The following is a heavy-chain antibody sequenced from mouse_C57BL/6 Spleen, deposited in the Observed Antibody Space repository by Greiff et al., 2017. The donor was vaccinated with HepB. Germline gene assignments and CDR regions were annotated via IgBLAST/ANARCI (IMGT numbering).Heavy chain of an antibody. CDR3: AREGTYGNYWYFDV. CDR1: GYTFTSYW. D-gene: IGHD2-1*01. J-gene: IGHJ1*03. CDR2: INPSNGGT. Sequence: QVQLQQSGTELVKPGASVKLSCKASGYTFTSYWMHWVKQRPGQGLEWIGNINPSNGGTNYNEKFKSKATLTVDKSSSTAYMQLSSLTSEDSAVYYCAREGTYGNYWYFDVWGTGTTVTVSS. V-gene: IGHV1-53*01.